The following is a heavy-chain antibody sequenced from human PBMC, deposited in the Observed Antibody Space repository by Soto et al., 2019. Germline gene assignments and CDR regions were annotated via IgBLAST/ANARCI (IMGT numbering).Heavy chain of an antibody. CDR2: ISTDGGIT. V-gene: IGHV3-74*01. Sequence: EVQLVESWGDLVQPGGSLRLSCAASGFTFSSHWMHWVRRVPGKGLVWVSHISTDGGITGYADSVKGRFTISRDNAKNTLYLQMNGLRVEDTSVYYCTREAGYCSRTSCYRRAFDSWGQGTKVTVSS. D-gene: IGHD2-2*01. CDR3: TREAGYCSRTSCYRRAFDS. CDR1: GFTFSSHW. J-gene: IGHJ3*02.